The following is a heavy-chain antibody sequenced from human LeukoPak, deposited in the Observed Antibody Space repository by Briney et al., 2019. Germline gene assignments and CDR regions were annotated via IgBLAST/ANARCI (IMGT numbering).Heavy chain of an antibody. CDR2: IIPIFGTA. Sequence: SVKVSCKASGGTFSSYAISWVRQAPGQGLEWMGGIIPIFGTANYAQKFQGRVTITADESTSTAYMELSSLRSEDTAVYYCARDLDIVVVPAALDYWGQGTLVTVSS. V-gene: IGHV1-69*13. D-gene: IGHD2-2*03. CDR1: GGTFSSYA. CDR3: ARDLDIVVVPAALDY. J-gene: IGHJ4*02.